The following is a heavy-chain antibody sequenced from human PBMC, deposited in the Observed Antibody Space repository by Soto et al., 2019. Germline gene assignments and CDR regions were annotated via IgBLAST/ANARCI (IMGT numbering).Heavy chain of an antibody. CDR3: AREQYSSSWYGYYYGMDV. CDR2: INAGNGNT. V-gene: IGHV1-3*01. Sequence: QVQLVQSGAEVKKPGASVKVSCKASGYTFTSYAMHWVRQAPGQRLEWMGWINAGNGNTKYSQKFQGRVTITRDTSASTAYMELSSVRSEDTAVYYCAREQYSSSWYGYYYGMDVWGQGTTVTVSS. D-gene: IGHD6-13*01. CDR1: GYTFTSYA. J-gene: IGHJ6*02.